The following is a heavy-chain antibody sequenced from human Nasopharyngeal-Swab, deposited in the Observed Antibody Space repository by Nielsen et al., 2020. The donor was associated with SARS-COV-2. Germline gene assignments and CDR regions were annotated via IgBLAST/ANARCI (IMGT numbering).Heavy chain of an antibody. CDR3: ARDAPAHYGAFY. CDR1: GFTFSSYS. CDR2: ITSNSRTT. J-gene: IGHJ4*02. Sequence: GESLKISCAASGFTFSSYSMNWVRQAPGKGLEWVSYITSNSRTTYYAGSVKGRFSISRDSSKNTLYLQMDSLRGEDTAVYYCARDAPAHYGAFYWGRGTLVTVSS. D-gene: IGHD4-17*01. V-gene: IGHV3-48*01.